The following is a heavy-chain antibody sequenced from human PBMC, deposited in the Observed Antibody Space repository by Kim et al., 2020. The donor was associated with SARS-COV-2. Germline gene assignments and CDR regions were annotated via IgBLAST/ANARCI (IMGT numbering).Heavy chain of an antibody. J-gene: IGHJ6*02. V-gene: IGHV4-39*01. D-gene: IGHD6-19*01. Sequence: SETLSLTCTVSGGSISSSSYYWGWIRQPPGKGLEWIGSIYYSGRTYYNPSLKSRVTISVDTSKNQFSLKLSSVTAADTAVYYCASGWQWLVAQYYYYYYGMDVWGQGTTVTVSS. CDR3: ASGWQWLVAQYYYYYYGMDV. CDR1: GGSISSSSYY. CDR2: IYYSGRT.